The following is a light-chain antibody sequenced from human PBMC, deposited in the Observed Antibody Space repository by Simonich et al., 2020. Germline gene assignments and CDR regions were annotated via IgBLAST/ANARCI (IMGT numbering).Light chain of an antibody. Sequence: DIVMTQSPDSLAVSLGERATIHCKSRQSVLYSSNHKNYLAWYQQKPGQPPKLLIYWAATRESGVPYRFSGRGSGTDFTRTISSLQAEDVAVYYCQQYYSTPYTFGQGTKLEIK. V-gene: IGKV4-1*01. CDR1: QSVLYSSNHKNY. J-gene: IGKJ2*01. CDR3: QQYYSTPYT. CDR2: WAA.